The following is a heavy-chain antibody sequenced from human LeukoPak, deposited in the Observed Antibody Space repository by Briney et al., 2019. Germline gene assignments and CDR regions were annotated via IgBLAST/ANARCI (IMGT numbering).Heavy chain of an antibody. V-gene: IGHV4-34*01. CDR2: INHSGST. CDR1: GGSFSGYY. Sequence: SETLSLTCAVYGGSFSGYYWSWIRQPPGKGLEWIGEINHSGSTNCNPSLKSRVTISVDTSKNQFSLKLSSVTAADTAVYYCARGWGYCSSTSCYLAFDIWGQGTMVTVSS. D-gene: IGHD2-2*01. J-gene: IGHJ3*02. CDR3: ARGWGYCSSTSCYLAFDI.